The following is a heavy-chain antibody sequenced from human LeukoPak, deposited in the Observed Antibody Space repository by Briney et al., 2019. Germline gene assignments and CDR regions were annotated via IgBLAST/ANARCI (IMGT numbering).Heavy chain of an antibody. Sequence: GASVKVSCKASGYSFTSYAMHRVRQAPGQRLEWMGWINAGNGNTKYSQKFQGRVTITRDTSASTAYMELSSLRSEDTAVYYCARDLSCSSTSCYEFSAYYGMDVWGKGTTVTVSS. J-gene: IGHJ6*04. CDR1: GYSFTSYA. CDR3: ARDLSCSSTSCYEFSAYYGMDV. CDR2: INAGNGNT. D-gene: IGHD2-2*01. V-gene: IGHV1-3*01.